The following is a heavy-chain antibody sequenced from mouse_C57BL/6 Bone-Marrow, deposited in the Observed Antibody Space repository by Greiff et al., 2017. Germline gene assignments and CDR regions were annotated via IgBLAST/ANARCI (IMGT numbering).Heavy chain of an antibody. J-gene: IGHJ2*01. V-gene: IGHV1-63*01. Sequence: VQLQQSGAELVRPGTSVKMSCKASGYTFTNYWIGWAKQRPGHGLEWIGDIYPGGGYTNYNETFKGKATLTADKSSSTAYMQFSSLTSEDSAIYYCARSLYYYGRGGYYFDYWGQGTTLTVSS. CDR1: GYTFTNYW. CDR3: ARSLYYYGRGGYYFDY. D-gene: IGHD1-1*01. CDR2: IYPGGGYT.